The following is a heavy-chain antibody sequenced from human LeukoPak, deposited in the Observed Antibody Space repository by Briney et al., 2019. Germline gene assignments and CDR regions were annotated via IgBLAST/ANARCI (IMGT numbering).Heavy chain of an antibody. CDR3: ATAEKGYSYGYLGY. CDR1: GFTVSSNY. D-gene: IGHD5-18*01. CDR2: IYSGGST. V-gene: IGHV3-66*01. Sequence: GGSLRLSCPASGFTVSSNYMSWVRQAPGKGLEWVSVIYSGGSTYYADSVKGRFTISRDNSKNTLYLQMNSLRAEDTAVYYCATAEKGYSYGYLGYWGQGTLVTVSS. J-gene: IGHJ4*02.